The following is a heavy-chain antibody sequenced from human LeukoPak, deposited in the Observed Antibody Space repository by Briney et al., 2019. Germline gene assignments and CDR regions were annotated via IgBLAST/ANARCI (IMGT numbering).Heavy chain of an antibody. V-gene: IGHV3-13*01. CDR3: ARSFYGDYPY. D-gene: IGHD4-17*01. CDR2: IGTTGDT. CDR1: GFTFSTYD. J-gene: IGHJ4*02. Sequence: HAGGSPRLSCAASGFTFSTYDMHWVRQVTGKGLEWVSSIGTTGDTHYAVSVKGRFTISRENAKNSLYLQMSSLSAGDTAVYYCARSFYGDYPYWGQGTLVTVSS.